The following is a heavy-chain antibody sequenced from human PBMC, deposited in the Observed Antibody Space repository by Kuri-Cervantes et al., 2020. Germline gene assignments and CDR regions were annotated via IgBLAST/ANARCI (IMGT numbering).Heavy chain of an antibody. V-gene: IGHV4-34*01. CDR2: INHSGST. J-gene: IGHJ4*02. CDR3: ARAPVVDIYRFDY. CDR1: GGSFSGYY. Sequence: SQTLSLTCAVYGGSFSGYYWSWIRQPPRKGLEWIGEINHSGSTNCNPSLKSRVTISVDTSKNQFSLKLSSVTAADTAVYYCARAPVVDIYRFDYWGQGTLVTVSS. D-gene: IGHD2-15*01.